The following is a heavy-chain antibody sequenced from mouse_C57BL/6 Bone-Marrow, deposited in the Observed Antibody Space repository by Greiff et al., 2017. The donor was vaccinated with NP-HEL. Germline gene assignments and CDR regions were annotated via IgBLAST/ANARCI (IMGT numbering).Heavy chain of an antibody. CDR3: TTRGWFYWYFDV. CDR1: GFNIKEDY. Sequence: VQLQQSGAELVRPGASVKLSCTASGFNIKEDYRNWGKQRPEQGLGWIGWIVPENGDTEYASKFQGKATIPADTSSNTAYLQLSSLTSEDTAVYYCTTRGWFYWYFDVWGTGTTVTVSS. J-gene: IGHJ1*03. D-gene: IGHD2-3*01. V-gene: IGHV14-4*01. CDR2: IVPENGDT.